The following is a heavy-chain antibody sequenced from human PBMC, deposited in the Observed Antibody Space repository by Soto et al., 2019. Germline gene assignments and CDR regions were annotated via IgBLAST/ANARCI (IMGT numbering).Heavy chain of an antibody. CDR1: GFTFSSYS. CDR3: ARDYPGGSYYDY. J-gene: IGHJ4*02. D-gene: IGHD1-26*01. Sequence: EVQLVESGGGLVQPGGSLRLSCAASGFTFSSYSMSWVRQAPGKGLEWVARINQDGSEKYYVDSVKGRFTISRDNAKNSLYLQMNSLRAEDTAVYYCARDYPGGSYYDYWGQGTLVTVSS. V-gene: IGHV3-7*03. CDR2: INQDGSEK.